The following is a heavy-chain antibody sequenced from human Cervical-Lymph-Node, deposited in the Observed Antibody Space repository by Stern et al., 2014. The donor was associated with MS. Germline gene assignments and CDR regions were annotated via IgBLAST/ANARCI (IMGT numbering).Heavy chain of an antibody. V-gene: IGHV1-3*01. Sequence: VQLVESGAEVKKPGASVKVTCKTSGYTFSNYAMHWVRQAPGQRLEWMGWINVGNGNTKYSQKFQGRVTITSDTSESTVYMELSSLKDTAVYYCARDRYGMDVWGQGTTVIVSS. J-gene: IGHJ6*02. CDR2: INVGNGNT. CDR1: GYTFSNYA. CDR3: ARDRYGMDV.